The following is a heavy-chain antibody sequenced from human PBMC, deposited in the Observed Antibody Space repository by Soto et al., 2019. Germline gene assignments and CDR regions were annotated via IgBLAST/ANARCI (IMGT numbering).Heavy chain of an antibody. CDR1: GGSISSSSYY. V-gene: IGHV4-39*01. Sequence: QVQLQESGPGLVKPSETLSPTCTVSGGSISSSSYYWGWIRQPPGKGLEWIGSIFYSGSTYYNPSLKSRVTISIDTSQNQFSLKLSSVTAADSAVYYCAGFVEGGLWLTLYFDYWGQGILVTVSS. D-gene: IGHD5-12*01. CDR2: IFYSGST. J-gene: IGHJ4*02. CDR3: AGFVEGGLWLTLYFDY.